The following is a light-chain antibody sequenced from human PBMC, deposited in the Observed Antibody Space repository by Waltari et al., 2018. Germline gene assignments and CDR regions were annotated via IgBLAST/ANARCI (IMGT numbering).Light chain of an antibody. CDR1: QDISNY. CDR2: DAS. CDR3: LQDYIYPRT. V-gene: IGKV1-33*01. J-gene: IGKJ1*01. Sequence: DIQMTQSPSSLSASVGDRVTITCQASQDISNYLNWYQQKPGKAPKLLIYDASNLETGVPSRFSGSGSGTDFTFTISSLQPEDSATYYCLQDYIYPRTFGQGTKVELK.